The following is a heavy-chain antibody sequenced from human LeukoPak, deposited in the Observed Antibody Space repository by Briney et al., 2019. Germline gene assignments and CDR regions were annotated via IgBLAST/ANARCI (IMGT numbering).Heavy chain of an antibody. CDR2: INAGNGNT. J-gene: IGHJ4*02. CDR1: GYTFTSYA. D-gene: IGHD5-18*01. Sequence: ASVKVSCKASGYTFTSYAMHWVRQAPGQRLEWMGWINAGNGNTKYSQKFQGRVTITRDTSASTAYMKLSSLRSEDTAVYYCARDLAMALSPLDYWGQGTLVTVSS. V-gene: IGHV1-3*01. CDR3: ARDLAMALSPLDY.